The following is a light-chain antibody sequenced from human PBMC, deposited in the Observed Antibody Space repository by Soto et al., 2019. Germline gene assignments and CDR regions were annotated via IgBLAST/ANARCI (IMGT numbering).Light chain of an antibody. CDR3: QQSYSTPQT. V-gene: IGKV1-39*01. CDR2: AAS. CDR1: QSISRY. J-gene: IGKJ4*01. Sequence: DIQMTQSPSSLSASVGDRVTITCRASQSISRYLNWYQQKPGQAPKILIYAASSLQSGVPSRFSGGGSGSAFSLTISSLQPEDFATYYCQQSYSTPQTFGGGTKVEIK.